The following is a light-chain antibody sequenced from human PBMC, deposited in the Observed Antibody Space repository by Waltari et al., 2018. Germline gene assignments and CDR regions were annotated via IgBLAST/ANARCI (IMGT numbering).Light chain of an antibody. CDR3: HQYNDGPPFN. V-gene: IGKV3-15*01. CDR1: QSVTTN. Sequence: EIVMTQSPATLSVSPGERAILSCRASQSVTTNLAWYQPKPGQAPRLLIYGASTRATDIPARFSGSGSGTEFTLTISSLQSEDFAVYYCHQYNDGPPFNFGPGTKLEIK. J-gene: IGKJ2*01. CDR2: GAS.